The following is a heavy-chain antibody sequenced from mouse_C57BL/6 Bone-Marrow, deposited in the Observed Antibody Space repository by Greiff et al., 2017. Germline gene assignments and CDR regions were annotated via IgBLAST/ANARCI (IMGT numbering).Heavy chain of an antibody. CDR1: GYTFTEYT. Sequence: QVQLKESGAELVKPGASVKLSCKASGYTFTEYTIHWVQQRSGQGLEWIGWFYPGSGSIKYNEKFKDKATLSADKSSSTVDMELSRLTSEDSAVYFFARHGMGYYGSSAWFAYWGQGTLVTVSA. D-gene: IGHD1-1*01. CDR2: FYPGSGSI. J-gene: IGHJ3*01. CDR3: ARHGMGYYGSSAWFAY. V-gene: IGHV1-62-2*01.